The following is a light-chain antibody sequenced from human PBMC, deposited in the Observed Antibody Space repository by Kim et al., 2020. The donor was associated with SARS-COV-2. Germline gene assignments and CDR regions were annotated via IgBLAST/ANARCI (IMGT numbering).Light chain of an antibody. V-gene: IGKV1-17*01. CDR2: GAS. J-gene: IGKJ5*01. Sequence: ASVGDRLTITCRASKDIRNDLVWYQQNQGRDPKRLIYGASSLQSGVPSRFSGSGSGTEFTLTISSLQPEDFATYFCLQHNTYPITFGQGKRLEIK. CDR1: KDIRND. CDR3: LQHNTYPIT.